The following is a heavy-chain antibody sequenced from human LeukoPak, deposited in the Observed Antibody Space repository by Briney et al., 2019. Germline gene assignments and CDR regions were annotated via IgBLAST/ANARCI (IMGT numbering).Heavy chain of an antibody. CDR3: ARAHNAYYDFWSGYY. Sequence: GGSLRLSCAASGFTFSSYAMSWVRQAPGKGLEWVSAISGSGGSTYYADSVKGRFTISRDNSKNTLYLQMNSLRAEDTAVYYCARAHNAYYDFWSGYYWGQGTLVTVSS. V-gene: IGHV3-23*01. D-gene: IGHD3-3*01. CDR1: GFTFSSYA. J-gene: IGHJ4*02. CDR2: ISGSGGST.